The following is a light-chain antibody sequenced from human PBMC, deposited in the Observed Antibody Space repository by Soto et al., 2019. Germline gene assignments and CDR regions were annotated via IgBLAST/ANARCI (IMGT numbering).Light chain of an antibody. J-gene: IGLJ1*01. CDR3: ISYTSSSLYV. CDR1: SSDVGAYNY. CDR2: EVS. V-gene: IGLV2-14*01. Sequence: ALTQPASVSGSPGQSITISCTGTSSDVGAYNYVSWYQQHPGKAPKVMIFEVSHRPSGVSNRFSGSKSGNTASLTISGLQADDEADYYCISYTSSSLYVFGTGTKLTVL.